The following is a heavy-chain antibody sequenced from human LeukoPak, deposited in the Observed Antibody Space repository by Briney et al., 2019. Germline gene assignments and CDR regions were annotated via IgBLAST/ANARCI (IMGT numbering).Heavy chain of an antibody. D-gene: IGHD3-16*01. CDR3: ARLGGTNAFDI. CDR1: GGSISSYY. V-gene: IGHV4-59*08. J-gene: IGHJ3*02. Sequence: TPSETLSLTCTVSGGSISSYYWSWIRQPPGKGLEWIGYIYYSGSTNYNPSLKSRVTISVDTSKNQFSLKLSSVTAADTAVYYCARLGGTNAFDIWGQGTMVTASS. CDR2: IYYSGST.